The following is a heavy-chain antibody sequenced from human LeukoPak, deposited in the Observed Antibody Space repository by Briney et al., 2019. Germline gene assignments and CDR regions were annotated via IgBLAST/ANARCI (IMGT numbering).Heavy chain of an antibody. CDR3: ARDSALRDGAPRREVHY. Sequence: GGSLRLSCTASGFTFGDYAMTWVRQAPGKGLEWVGFIASKTYGGTAEYAASVKGRFTISRDNAKNSLYLQMNSLRAEDTALYYCARDSALRDGAPRREVHYWGQGTLVTVSS. V-gene: IGHV3-49*04. CDR1: GFTFGDYA. J-gene: IGHJ4*02. D-gene: IGHD3-10*01. CDR2: IASKTYGGTA.